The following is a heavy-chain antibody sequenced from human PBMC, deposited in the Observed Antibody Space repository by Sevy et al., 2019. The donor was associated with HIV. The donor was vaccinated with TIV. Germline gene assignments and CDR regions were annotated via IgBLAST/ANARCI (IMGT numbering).Heavy chain of an antibody. Sequence: GGSLRLSCEASGFTFSSYEMNWVRQAPGKGLEWVSYISSSGSTISYADFVKGRFTISRDNAKNSLYLQMNSLRAEDTAVYYCATSGGVTDYGMDVWGQGTTVTVSS. CDR1: GFTFSSYE. V-gene: IGHV3-48*03. CDR2: ISSSGSTI. J-gene: IGHJ6*02. D-gene: IGHD3-16*01. CDR3: ATSGGVTDYGMDV.